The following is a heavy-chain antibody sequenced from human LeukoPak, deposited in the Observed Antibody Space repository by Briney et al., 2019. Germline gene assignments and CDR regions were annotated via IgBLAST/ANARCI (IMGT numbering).Heavy chain of an antibody. D-gene: IGHD3-22*01. CDR1: GFTFNSHA. CDR3: AKDGGGIYYDIYHRFDY. J-gene: IGHJ4*02. Sequence: PGGSLRLSCAVSGFTFNSHAMSWVRQAPGKWLEWVSAISADGGDTYYAASVKGRFTISRDSSTNTLYMQMNSLRVEDTAVYYCAKDGGGIYYDIYHRFDYWGQGTLVTVAS. CDR2: ISADGGDT. V-gene: IGHV3-23*01.